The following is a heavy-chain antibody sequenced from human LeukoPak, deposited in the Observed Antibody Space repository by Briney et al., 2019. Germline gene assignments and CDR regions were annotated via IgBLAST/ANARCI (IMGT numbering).Heavy chain of an antibody. CDR2: IYYSGCT. Sequence: SETLSLTCTVSGGSISSGGHYWSWIRQHPGKGLECIGCIYYSGCTSNNPSLKSRVSISVDTSKKQFCLNMISVTAADAAVYYNYFDYWGQGTLVTVSS. CDR1: GGSISSGGHY. CDR3: YFDY. J-gene: IGHJ4*02. V-gene: IGHV4-31*03.